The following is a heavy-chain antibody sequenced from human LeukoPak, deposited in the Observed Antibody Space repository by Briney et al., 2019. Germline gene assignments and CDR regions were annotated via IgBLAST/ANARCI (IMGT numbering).Heavy chain of an antibody. J-gene: IGHJ4*02. V-gene: IGHV3-30-3*01. Sequence: GGSLRLSCAASGFTFSSYAMHWVRQAPGKGLEWVAVISYDGSNKYYADSVKGRFTISRGNSKNTLYLQMNSLRAEDTAVYYCEGYYDSSGYYRDYWGQGTLVTVSS. CDR2: ISYDGSNK. CDR3: EGYYDSSGYYRDY. CDR1: GFTFSSYA. D-gene: IGHD3-22*01.